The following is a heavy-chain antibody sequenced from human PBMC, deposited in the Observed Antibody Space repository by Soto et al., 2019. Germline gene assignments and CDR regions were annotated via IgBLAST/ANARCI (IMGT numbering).Heavy chain of an antibody. CDR3: AIDRGSYGNTYFYFGMDV. CDR2: ISSSTTYI. J-gene: IGHJ6*02. V-gene: IGHV3-21*01. Sequence: PGGSLRLSCAASGFTFSIYSMNWARQAPGKGMEWVASISSSTTYIYYADSVKGRFTISRDNAHNSLYLQMNSLRAEDTAEYYCAIDRGSYGNTYFYFGMDVWGQGTTVTVSS. D-gene: IGHD3-16*01. CDR1: GFTFSIYS.